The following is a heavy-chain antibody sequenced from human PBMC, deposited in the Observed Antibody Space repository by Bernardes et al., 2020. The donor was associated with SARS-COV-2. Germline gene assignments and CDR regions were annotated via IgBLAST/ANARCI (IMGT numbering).Heavy chain of an antibody. J-gene: IGHJ6*02. D-gene: IGHD3-3*01. CDR1: GGSFSGYY. V-gene: IGHV4-34*01. CDR2: INHSGST. CDR3: ARRLYDFWSAPRGYYYYGMDG. Sequence: SETLSLTCAVYGGSFSGYYWSWIRQPPGKGLEWIGEINHSGSTNYNPSLKSRVTISVDTSKNQFSLKLSSVTAADTAVYYCARRLYDFWSAPRGYYYYGMDGWGQGTTVTVSS.